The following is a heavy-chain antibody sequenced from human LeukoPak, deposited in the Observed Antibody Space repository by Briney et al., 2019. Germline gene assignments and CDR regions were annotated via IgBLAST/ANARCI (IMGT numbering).Heavy chain of an antibody. Sequence: GGSLRLSCAASGFTFSSYSMNWVRQAPGKGLEWVSSISGDSSYIYYADSVKGRFTISRDNSKNSLYLQMNSLRAEDTAVYYCARHRYSSGRYSDYWGQGTLVTVSS. CDR2: ISGDSSYI. J-gene: IGHJ4*02. D-gene: IGHD6-19*01. CDR1: GFTFSSYS. CDR3: ARHRYSSGRYSDY. V-gene: IGHV3-21*01.